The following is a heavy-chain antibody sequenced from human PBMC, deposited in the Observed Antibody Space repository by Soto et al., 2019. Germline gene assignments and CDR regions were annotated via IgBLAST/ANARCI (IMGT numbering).Heavy chain of an antibody. CDR2: IKSKTDGGTT. J-gene: IGHJ6*02. V-gene: IGHV3-15*07. Sequence: GGSLRLSCAASGFTFSNAWMNWVRQAPGKGLEWVGRIKSKTDGGTTDYAAPVKGRFTISRDDSKNTLYLQMNSLKTEDTAVYYCTTDPVQNDVTYLYGMDVWGQGTTVTVSS. CDR1: GFTFSNAW. D-gene: IGHD1-1*01. CDR3: TTDPVQNDVTYLYGMDV.